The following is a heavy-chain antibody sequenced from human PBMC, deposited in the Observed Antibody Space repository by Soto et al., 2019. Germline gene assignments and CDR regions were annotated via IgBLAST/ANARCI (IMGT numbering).Heavy chain of an antibody. CDR3: ARGTTLAIFDYGMDV. J-gene: IGHJ6*01. CDR1: GFTFTSYA. CDR2: ISNDGSNY. D-gene: IGHD3-3*01. V-gene: IGHV3-30-3*01. Sequence: QVQLVESGGGVVQPGRSLRLSCAASGFTFTSYAMNWVRQAPGKGLEWVAVISNDGSNYSYAASVRGRFTISRDNTMNTLGLQISSLRGEDSSVYYCARGTTLAIFDYGMDVW.